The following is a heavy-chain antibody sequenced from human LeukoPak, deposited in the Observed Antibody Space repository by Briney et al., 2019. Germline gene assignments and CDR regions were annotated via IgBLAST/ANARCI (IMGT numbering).Heavy chain of an antibody. CDR3: ARDNLAVTAAGLDY. Sequence: XSGGTFSSYAISXXRQAPGQGLXXMGRIIPILGIANYAQKFQGRVTITADKSTSTAYMELSSLRSEDTAVYYCARDNLAVTAAGLDYWGQGTLVTVSS. V-gene: IGHV1-69*04. D-gene: IGHD6-13*01. J-gene: IGHJ4*02. CDR2: IIPILGIA. CDR1: GGTFSSYA.